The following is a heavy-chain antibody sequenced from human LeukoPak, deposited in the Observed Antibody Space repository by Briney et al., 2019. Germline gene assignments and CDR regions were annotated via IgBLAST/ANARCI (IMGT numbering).Heavy chain of an antibody. CDR2: ISTSSSDI. Sequence: GGSLRLSCAASGFTFSSYSMNWVRQAPGKGPEWVSTISTSSSDIYYADSVKGRFTISRDNAKNSLYLQMNSLRAEDTAVYYCARESVVPAALFDYWGQGTLVTVSS. CDR1: GFTFSSYS. V-gene: IGHV3-21*01. J-gene: IGHJ4*02. D-gene: IGHD2-2*01. CDR3: ARESVVPAALFDY.